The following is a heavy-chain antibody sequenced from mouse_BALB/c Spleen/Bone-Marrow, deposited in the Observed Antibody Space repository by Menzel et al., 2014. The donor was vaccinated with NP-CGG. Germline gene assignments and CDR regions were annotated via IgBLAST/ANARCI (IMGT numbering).Heavy chain of an antibody. CDR2: ISSGSSTI. CDR3: TRKGALITHYYAMDY. CDR1: GFTFXSFG. Sequence: EVQGVESGGGLVQPGGSRKLSCAASGFTFXSFGMHWVRQAPEKGLEWVAYISSGSSTIYYADTVKGRFTISRDNPKNTLFLQMTSLRSEDTAMYYCTRKGALITHYYAMDYWGQGTSVTVSS. D-gene: IGHD2-4*01. J-gene: IGHJ4*01. V-gene: IGHV5-17*02.